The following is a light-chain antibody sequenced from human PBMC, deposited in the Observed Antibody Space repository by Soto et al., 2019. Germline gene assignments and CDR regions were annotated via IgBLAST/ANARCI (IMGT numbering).Light chain of an antibody. J-gene: IGKJ1*01. V-gene: IGKV4-1*01. CDR3: QQYYSTPT. CDR1: QSIDTY. Sequence: DIPMTQSPSSLSASVGDRVTITCRASQSIDTYLAWYQQKPGQPPKLLIYWASTRESGVPDRFSGSGSGTDFTLTISSLQAEDVAVYYCQQYYSTPTFGQGTKVDIK. CDR2: WAS.